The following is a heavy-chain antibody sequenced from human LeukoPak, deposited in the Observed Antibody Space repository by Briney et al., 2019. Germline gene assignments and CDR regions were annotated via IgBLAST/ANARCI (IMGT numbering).Heavy chain of an antibody. J-gene: IGHJ3*02. V-gene: IGHV3-21*04. CDR3: ARASSSWYLPDAFDI. Sequence: GGSLRLSCAASGFTFSSYSMNWVRQAPGKGLEWVSSISSSSSYIYYADSVKGRFTISRDNAKNSLYLQMNSLRAEDTALYYCARASSSWYLPDAFDIWGQGTMVTVSS. CDR2: ISSSSSYI. CDR1: GFTFSSYS. D-gene: IGHD6-13*01.